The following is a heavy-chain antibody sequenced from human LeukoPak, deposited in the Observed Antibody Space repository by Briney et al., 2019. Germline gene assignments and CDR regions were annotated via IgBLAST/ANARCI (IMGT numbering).Heavy chain of an antibody. J-gene: IGHJ6*03. CDR3: AKGSTRLHYYYMDV. Sequence: GGSLRLSCAASGFTFSSYDMHWVRQAPGKGLEWLTFVHYDGNNKYYADSVKGRFTISRDNSKNTLYLQMNSLRAEDTAVYYCAKGSTRLHYYYMDVWGKGTTVTISS. CDR1: GFTFSSYD. CDR2: VHYDGNNK. V-gene: IGHV3-30*02. D-gene: IGHD4-11*01.